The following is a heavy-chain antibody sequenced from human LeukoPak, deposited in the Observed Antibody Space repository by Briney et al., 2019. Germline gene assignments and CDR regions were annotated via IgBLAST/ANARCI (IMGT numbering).Heavy chain of an antibody. CDR2: IYYSGNT. CDR1: GGSISSSNYY. V-gene: IGHV4-39*07. CDR3: ARTDLLTGYYYFDH. J-gene: IGHJ4*02. D-gene: IGHD3-9*01. Sequence: SETLSLTCTVPGGSISSSNYYWGWIRQPPGKGLEWIGNIYYSGNTYYNPSLKSRVNISVDTSKNQFSLKLSSVTAADTAVYYCARTDLLTGYYYFDHWGQGALVTVSS.